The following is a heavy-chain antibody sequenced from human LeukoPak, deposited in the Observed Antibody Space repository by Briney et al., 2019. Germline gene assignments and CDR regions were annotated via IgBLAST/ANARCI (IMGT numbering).Heavy chain of an antibody. D-gene: IGHD1-14*01. Sequence: GGSLRLSCVASGFTFSSCGMSWVRQAPGKGLEWVSAISGSGGSTYYADSVKGRFTISRDNSKNTLYLQMNSLRAEDTAVYYCAKDRDVTPDAFDIWGQGTMVTVSS. J-gene: IGHJ3*02. CDR3: AKDRDVTPDAFDI. CDR1: GFTFSSCG. V-gene: IGHV3-23*01. CDR2: ISGSGGST.